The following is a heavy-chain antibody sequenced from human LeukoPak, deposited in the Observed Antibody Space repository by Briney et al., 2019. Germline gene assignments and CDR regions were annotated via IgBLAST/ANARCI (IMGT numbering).Heavy chain of an antibody. J-gene: IGHJ4*02. CDR3: ARGAQLRYFDWLPETFDY. CDR1: GDSISSYY. Sequence: SETLSLTCTVSGDSISSYYWTWIRQPAGKGLEWIGEINHSGSTNYNPSLKSRVTISVDTSKNQFSLKLSSVTAADTAVYYCARGAQLRYFDWLPETFDYWGQGTLVTVSS. D-gene: IGHD3-9*01. V-gene: IGHV4-34*01. CDR2: INHSGST.